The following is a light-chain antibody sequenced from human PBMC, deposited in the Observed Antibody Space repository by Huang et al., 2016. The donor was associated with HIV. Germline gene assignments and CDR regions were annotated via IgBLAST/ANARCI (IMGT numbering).Light chain of an antibody. CDR2: LGS. CDR1: QSLLRSDGFHH. J-gene: IGKJ1*01. V-gene: IGKV2-28*01. Sequence: DIVMTQSPLSLPVTPGEPASLSCRSSQSLLRSDGFHHLDWYLQRPGQSPQLLFYLGSHRASGAPDRFSGSGSGTDFTLKISRVEAEDVGVYYCMQGPQTPWTFGQGTKVEIK. CDR3: MQGPQTPWT.